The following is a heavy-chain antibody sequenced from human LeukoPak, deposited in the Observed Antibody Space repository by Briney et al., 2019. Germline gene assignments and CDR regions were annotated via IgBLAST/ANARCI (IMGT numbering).Heavy chain of an antibody. CDR2: ICPDGTVT. Sequence: GGSLRLSCAASGFTFSIYCMHWVRQAPGKGPMWVSRICPDGTVTNYADSVKARFTISRDNARNTVYLQMNSLRAEDTAVYYCIRDFRSADYWGQGTLVTVSS. CDR1: GFTFSIYC. V-gene: IGHV3-74*01. J-gene: IGHJ4*02. CDR3: IRDFRSADY.